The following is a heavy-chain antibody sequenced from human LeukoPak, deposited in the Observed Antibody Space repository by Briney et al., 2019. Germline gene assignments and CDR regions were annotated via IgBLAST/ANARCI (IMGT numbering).Heavy chain of an antibody. Sequence: ASVKVSCKASGYTFTSYGISWVRQAPGQGLEWMGWISAYNGNTNYAQKLQGRVTMTADTSTSTAYMELRSLRSDGTAVYYCARVVDYYDSSGGYYFDYWGQGTLVTVSS. V-gene: IGHV1-18*01. D-gene: IGHD3-22*01. J-gene: IGHJ4*02. CDR3: ARVVDYYDSSGGYYFDY. CDR2: ISAYNGNT. CDR1: GYTFTSYG.